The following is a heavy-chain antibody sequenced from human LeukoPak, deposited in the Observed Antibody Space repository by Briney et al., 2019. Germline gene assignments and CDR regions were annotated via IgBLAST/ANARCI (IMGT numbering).Heavy chain of an antibody. CDR3: ARGQAVLWFGEGYYFDY. CDR1: GFAFSSYA. D-gene: IGHD3-10*01. V-gene: IGHV3/OR16-10*01. CDR2: IGTGGDT. J-gene: IGHJ4*02. Sequence: PGGSLRLSCAASGFAFSSYALHWVRRAPGKGLEWVSAIGTGGDTYYADSVKGRFTISRDNSKNTLYLQMNSLRAEDTAVYYCARGQAVLWFGEGYYFDYWGQGTLVTVSS.